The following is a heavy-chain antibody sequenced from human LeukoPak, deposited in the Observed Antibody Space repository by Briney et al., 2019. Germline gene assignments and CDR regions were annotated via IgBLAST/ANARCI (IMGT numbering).Heavy chain of an antibody. CDR3: AKDPRGGDYGDLDDAFDI. D-gene: IGHD4-17*01. CDR1: GFTFSSYA. CDR2: ISGSGGST. J-gene: IGHJ3*02. Sequence: SGGSLRLSCAASGFTFSSYAMSWVRQAPGKGLEWVSAISGSGGSTYYADSVKGRFTISRDNSKNTLYLQMNSLRAEDTAVYYCAKDPRGGDYGDLDDAFDIWGQGTMVTVSS. V-gene: IGHV3-23*01.